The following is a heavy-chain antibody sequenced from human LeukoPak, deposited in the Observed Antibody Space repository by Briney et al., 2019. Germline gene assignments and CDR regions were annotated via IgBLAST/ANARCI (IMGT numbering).Heavy chain of an antibody. CDR2: INPNSGGT. Sequence: ASVKVSCKASGYTFTGYYMHWVRQAPGQGLDWMGWINPNSGGTNYAQKFQGRVTMTRDTSISTAYMELSRLRSDDTAVYYCARVYDFWSGYLFDYWGQGTLVTVSS. V-gene: IGHV1-2*02. J-gene: IGHJ4*02. CDR3: ARVYDFWSGYLFDY. CDR1: GYTFTGYY. D-gene: IGHD3-3*01.